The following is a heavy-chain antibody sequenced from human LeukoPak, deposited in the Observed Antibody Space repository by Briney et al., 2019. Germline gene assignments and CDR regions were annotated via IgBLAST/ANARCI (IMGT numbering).Heavy chain of an antibody. D-gene: IGHD6-13*01. CDR2: IIPIFGTA. CDR3: ARAPRGAAAPYYYYYYMDV. Sequence: SVKVSCKASGGTLSSYAISWVRQAPGQGLEWMGGIIPIFGTANYAQKFQGRVTITADKSTSTAYMELSSLRSEDTAVYYCARAPRGAAAPYYYYYYMDVWGKGTTVTVSS. J-gene: IGHJ6*03. V-gene: IGHV1-69*06. CDR1: GGTLSSYA.